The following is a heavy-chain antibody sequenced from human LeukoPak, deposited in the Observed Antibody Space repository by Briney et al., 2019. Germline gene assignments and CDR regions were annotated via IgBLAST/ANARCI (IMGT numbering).Heavy chain of an antibody. CDR3: AKAFSAYENWPPNWFDP. D-gene: IGHD5-12*01. Sequence: GGSLRLSCAASRFMFSSYAMSWVRQAPGKGLEWVSTISGSDNSTYYADSVKGRFTISRDNSKNTLYLQMSSLRAEDTAVYYCAKAFSAYENWPPNWFDPWGQGTLVTVSS. CDR1: RFMFSSYA. CDR2: ISGSDNST. J-gene: IGHJ5*02. V-gene: IGHV3-23*01.